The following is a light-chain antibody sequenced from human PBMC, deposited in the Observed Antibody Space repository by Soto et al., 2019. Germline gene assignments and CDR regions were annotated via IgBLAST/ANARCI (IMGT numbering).Light chain of an antibody. J-gene: IGKJ1*01. CDR2: AAS. V-gene: IGKV1-27*01. Sequence: DIHMTQSPSSLSASVRDRVTITCRASQGISNYLAWYQQKPGKVPKLLIYAASTLQSGVTSRFSGSGSGTDFTLTISSLQPEDGATYYCQKYDSAPWTFGKGTKVEIK. CDR1: QGISNY. CDR3: QKYDSAPWT.